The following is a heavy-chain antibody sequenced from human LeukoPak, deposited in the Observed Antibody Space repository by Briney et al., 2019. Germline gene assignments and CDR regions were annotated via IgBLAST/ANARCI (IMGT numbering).Heavy chain of an antibody. CDR2: ISGGGDFT. V-gene: IGHV3-23*01. CDR3: ARDPYSGHYGNDYYYYMDV. Sequence: GGSLRLSCAASGFTFRSFAMNWVRQAPGKGLECVSAISGGGDFTKYADSVKGRFTISRDNSKNTLYLQMNSLRAEDTAVYYCARDPYSGHYGNDYYYYMDVWGKGTTVTISS. CDR1: GFTFRSFA. D-gene: IGHD5-12*01. J-gene: IGHJ6*03.